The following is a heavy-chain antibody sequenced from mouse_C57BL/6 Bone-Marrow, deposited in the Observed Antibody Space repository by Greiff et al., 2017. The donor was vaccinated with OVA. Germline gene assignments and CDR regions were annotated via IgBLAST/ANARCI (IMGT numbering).Heavy chain of an antibody. J-gene: IGHJ2*01. Sequence: QVQLQQSGPDPVKPGASVKISCKASGYAFSSSWMNWVKQRPGKGLEWIGRIYPGDGDTNYNGKFKGKATLTADKSSSTAYMQLSSLTSEDSAVYFCARSSNYLFDYWGQGTTLTVSS. CDR1: GYAFSSSW. D-gene: IGHD2-5*01. V-gene: IGHV1-82*01. CDR2: IYPGDGDT. CDR3: ARSSNYLFDY.